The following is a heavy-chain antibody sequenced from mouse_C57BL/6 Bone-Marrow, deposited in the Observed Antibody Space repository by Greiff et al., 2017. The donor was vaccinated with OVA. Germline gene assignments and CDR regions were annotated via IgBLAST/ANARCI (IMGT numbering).Heavy chain of an antibody. Sequence: VQLQQSGPELVKPGASVKISCKASGYSFTSYYIHWVKQRPGQGLEWIGWIYPGSGNTKYNEKFKGKATLTPDTSSSTAYMQLSSLTSEDSAVYYCARGGPGWYFDVWGTGTTVTVSS. CDR2: IYPGSGNT. V-gene: IGHV1-66*01. CDR3: ARGGPGWYFDV. CDR1: GYSFTSYY. J-gene: IGHJ1*03.